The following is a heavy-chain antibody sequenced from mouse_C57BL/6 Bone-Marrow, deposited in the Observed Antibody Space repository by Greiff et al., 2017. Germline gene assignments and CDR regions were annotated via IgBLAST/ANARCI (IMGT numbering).Heavy chain of an antibody. CDR2: ITPYSGGT. Sequence: IQLQQPGAELVKPGASVKVSCKASGYAFTNYLLEWVTPRPGPGLAWIGMITPYSGGTNYNEKFKSKATLTADKPSSTAYMQLSSLTSEDSAVYYCASGKYFYSCFADWGKGTMVTVSA. D-gene: IGHD1-1*01. J-gene: IGHJ3*01. CDR3: ASGKYFYSCFAD. CDR1: GYAFTNYL. V-gene: IGHV1-54*01.